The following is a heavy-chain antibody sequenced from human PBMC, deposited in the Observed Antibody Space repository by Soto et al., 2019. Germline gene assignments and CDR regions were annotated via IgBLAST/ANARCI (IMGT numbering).Heavy chain of an antibody. D-gene: IGHD2-2*01. CDR2: INAGNGNT. Sequence: ASVKVSCKASGYTFTSYAMHWVRQAPGQRLEWIGWINAGNGNTKHSQKFQGRVTITRDTSASTAYMELSSLRPEDTAVYYCASRDIVLVDNYYYGMDVWGQGTTVTVSS. CDR3: ASRDIVLVDNYYYGMDV. J-gene: IGHJ6*02. CDR1: GYTFTSYA. V-gene: IGHV1-3*01.